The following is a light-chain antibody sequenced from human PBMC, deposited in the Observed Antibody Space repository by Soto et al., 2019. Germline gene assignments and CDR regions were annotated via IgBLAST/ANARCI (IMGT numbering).Light chain of an antibody. V-gene: IGKV3-15*01. Sequence: MVMTPCPATVSVSPLELSTLSFRACQSVSSNLAWYQQKPGQAPRLLIYGASTRATGIPARFSGSGSGTEFTLTISSLESEDFAVDYCQQYNNWQWKFGQGTRREI. CDR3: QQYNNWQWK. J-gene: IGKJ5*01. CDR2: GAS. CDR1: QSVSSN.